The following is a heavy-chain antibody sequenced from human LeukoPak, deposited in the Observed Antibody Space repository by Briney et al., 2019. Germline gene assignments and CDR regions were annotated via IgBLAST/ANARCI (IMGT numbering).Heavy chain of an antibody. CDR3: ARDLTIFGNHNWFDP. CDR2: INSDGSST. J-gene: IGHJ5*02. CDR1: GFTFSSYW. V-gene: IGHV3-74*01. D-gene: IGHD3-3*01. Sequence: GGSLRLSCAASGFTFSSYWMHWVRQAPGKGLVWVSRINSDGSSTSYADSVKGRFTISRDNAKNTLYLQMNSLRAEDTAVYYCARDLTIFGNHNWFDPWGQGTLVTVSS.